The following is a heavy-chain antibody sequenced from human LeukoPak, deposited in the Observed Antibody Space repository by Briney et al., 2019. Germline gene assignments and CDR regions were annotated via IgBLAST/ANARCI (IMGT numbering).Heavy chain of an antibody. CDR2: IVVGGGGT. Sequence: GASVKVSCKASGFTFTRSAVQWVRQARGQRLEWIGWIVVGGGGTNYAQKFQERVTITRDMSTNTAYMELNSLRSEDTAVYYCAARVGYSGFDPLGCWGQGTLVTVSS. D-gene: IGHD5-12*01. CDR1: GFTFTRSA. J-gene: IGHJ4*02. V-gene: IGHV1-58*01. CDR3: AARVGYSGFDPLGC.